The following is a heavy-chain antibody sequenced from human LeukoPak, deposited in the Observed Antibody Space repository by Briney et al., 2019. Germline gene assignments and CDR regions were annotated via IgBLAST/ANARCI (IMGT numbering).Heavy chain of an antibody. Sequence: ASVKVSCKASGDTFSRYPISWVRQPPGQGLEWMGGIIPIFGTANYAQKFPGRVTITADKSTSTAYMELRSLRSVDTAVYHCARACHYDSSGYYSTKVYYFDYWGQGTLVTVSS. D-gene: IGHD3-22*01. CDR1: GDTFSRYP. V-gene: IGHV1-69*06. J-gene: IGHJ4*02. CDR3: ARACHYDSSGYYSTKVYYFDY. CDR2: IIPIFGTA.